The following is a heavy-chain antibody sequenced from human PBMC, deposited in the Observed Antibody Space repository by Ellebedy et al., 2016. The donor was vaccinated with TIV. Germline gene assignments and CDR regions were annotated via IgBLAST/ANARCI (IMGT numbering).Heavy chain of an antibody. CDR3: ARVYGDYRMDV. CDR1: GFTFSSYS. CDR2: ISSSSGYR. V-gene: IGHV3-21*01. D-gene: IGHD4/OR15-4a*01. J-gene: IGHJ6*02. Sequence: GESLKISCAASGFTFSSYSMNWVRQAPGKGLAWVSSISSSSGYRYYADSVKGRFTISRDNAKNSLYLQMNSLRAEDTAVYYCARVYGDYRMDVWGQGTTVTVSS.